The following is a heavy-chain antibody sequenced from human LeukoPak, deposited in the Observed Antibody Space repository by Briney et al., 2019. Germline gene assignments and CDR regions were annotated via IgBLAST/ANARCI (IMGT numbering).Heavy chain of an antibody. J-gene: IGHJ6*02. D-gene: IGHD4-23*01. CDR2: IYSGGST. Sequence: GGSLRLSCAASGFTVSTNYMSWVRQAPGKGPEWVSVIYSGGSTYYADSVKGRFTISRDTSKNTLYLQMNSLRSEDTAVYYCAGDRPTTVVSPYYYYGMDVWGQGTTVTVTS. V-gene: IGHV3-53*05. CDR3: AGDRPTTVVSPYYYYGMDV. CDR1: GFTVSTNY.